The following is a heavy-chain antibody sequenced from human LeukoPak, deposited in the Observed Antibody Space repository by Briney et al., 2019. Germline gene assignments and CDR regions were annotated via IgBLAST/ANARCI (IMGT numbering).Heavy chain of an antibody. V-gene: IGHV3-53*01. CDR3: ARGILWWFVFDY. J-gene: IGHJ4*02. Sequence: GGSLRLSCAASGFTFSSYAMSWVRQAPGKGLEWVSVIYSGGSTYYADSVKGRFTISRDNSKNTLYLQTNSLRAEDTAVYYCARGILWWFVFDYWGQGTLVTVSS. CDR1: GFTFSSYA. CDR2: IYSGGST. D-gene: IGHD2-21*01.